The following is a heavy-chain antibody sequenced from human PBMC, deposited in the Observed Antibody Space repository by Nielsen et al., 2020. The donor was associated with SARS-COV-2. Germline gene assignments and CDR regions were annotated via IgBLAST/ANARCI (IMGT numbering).Heavy chain of an antibody. D-gene: IGHD5-18*01. CDR3: AKDSKLGYSFPHYYYYYGMDV. Sequence: WIRQPPGKGLEWVSYISSSGSTIYYADSVKGRFTISRDNAKNSLYLQMNSLRAEDTAVYYCAKDSKLGYSFPHYYYYYGMDVWGQGTTVTVSS. J-gene: IGHJ6*02. V-gene: IGHV3-11*01. CDR2: ISSSGSTI.